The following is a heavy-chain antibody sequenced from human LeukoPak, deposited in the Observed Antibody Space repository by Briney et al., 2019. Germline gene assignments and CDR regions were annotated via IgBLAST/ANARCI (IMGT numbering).Heavy chain of an antibody. Sequence: ASVKVSCKASGYXFTGYYIYWVRQAPGQGLEWMGWINPISGVTNYAQKFQGRVTMTRDTSISTAYMELSRLRSDDTAVYHCARDMLGGTGDYWGQGTLVTVSS. CDR3: ARDMLGGTGDY. CDR1: GYXFTGYY. CDR2: INPISGVT. J-gene: IGHJ4*02. D-gene: IGHD1-26*01. V-gene: IGHV1-2*02.